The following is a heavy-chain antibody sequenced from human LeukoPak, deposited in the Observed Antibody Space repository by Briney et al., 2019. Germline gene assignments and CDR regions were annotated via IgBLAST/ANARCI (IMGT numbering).Heavy chain of an antibody. CDR2: ISGSGGST. D-gene: IGHD6-19*01. CDR3: AKAGSSGWYGRGFGY. CDR1: GFTFSSYA. J-gene: IGHJ4*02. Sequence: GGSLRLSCVASGFTFSSYAMNWVRQAPGEGLEWVSGISGSGGSTYYADSVKGRFTISRDNSKNTLYLQMNSLRAEDTAVYYCAKAGSSGWYGRGFGYWGQGTLVTVSS. V-gene: IGHV3-23*01.